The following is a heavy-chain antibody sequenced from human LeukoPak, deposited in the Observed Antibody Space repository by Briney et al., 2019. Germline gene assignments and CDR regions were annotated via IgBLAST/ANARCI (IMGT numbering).Heavy chain of an antibody. CDR1: GGTFSSYA. CDR2: ITPMFGTA. J-gene: IGHJ1*01. Sequence: SVKVSCKASGGTFSSYAINWVRQAPGQGFEWMGGITPMFGTAKYAQKFQGRVTITADESTSTAYMELSSLRSEDTAVYYCARDSSEFRSLIFHWGQGTLVTVSS. CDR3: ARDSSEFRSLIFH. V-gene: IGHV1-69*01. D-gene: IGHD3-9*01.